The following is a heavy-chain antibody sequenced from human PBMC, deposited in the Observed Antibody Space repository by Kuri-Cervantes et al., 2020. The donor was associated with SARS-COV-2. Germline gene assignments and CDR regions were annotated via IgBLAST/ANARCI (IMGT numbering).Heavy chain of an antibody. CDR2: ISYSGNT. J-gene: IGHJ6*02. CDR3: ARDTGTYCSDNSCYGYYYYYGMDV. V-gene: IGHV4-59*01. CDR1: GGSISSYY. Sequence: SETLSLTCTVSGGSISSYYWSWIRQPPGKGLEWIGYISYSGNTNYNPSLKSRVTISVDTSKNQFSLRLSSVTAADTAVYYCARDTGTYCSDNSCYGYYYYYGMDVWGQGTTVTVSS. D-gene: IGHD2-2*01.